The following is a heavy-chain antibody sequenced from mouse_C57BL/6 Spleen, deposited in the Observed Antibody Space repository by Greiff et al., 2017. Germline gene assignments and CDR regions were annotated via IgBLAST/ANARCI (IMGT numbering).Heavy chain of an antibody. CDR2: INPNNGGT. Sequence: VQLQQSGPELVKPGASVTMSCKASGYTFTDYNMHWVKQSHGKSLEWIGYINPNNGGTSYNQKFKGKATLTVNKSSSTAYMELRSLTSEDSAVYYCATAYYAMDYWGQGTSVTVSS. J-gene: IGHJ4*01. CDR1: GYTFTDYN. V-gene: IGHV1-22*01. CDR3: ATAYYAMDY.